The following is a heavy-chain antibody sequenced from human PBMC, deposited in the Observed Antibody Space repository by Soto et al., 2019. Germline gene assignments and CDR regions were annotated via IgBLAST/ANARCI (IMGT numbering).Heavy chain of an antibody. J-gene: IGHJ4*02. CDR1: GGSMNNYY. CDR2: ISYMGTT. V-gene: IGHV4-59*01. CDR3: TKSGGGYVNSGYYGGDYDS. Sequence: SKTLSLTCTVSGGSMNNYYWSWIRQAPGKGLQYIGYISYMGTTNYNPSLKSRVTISVDTSKNQFSLKLTSVTAADTALYYFTKSGGGYVNSGYYGGDYDSWGRGTMVTVYS. D-gene: IGHD3-22*01.